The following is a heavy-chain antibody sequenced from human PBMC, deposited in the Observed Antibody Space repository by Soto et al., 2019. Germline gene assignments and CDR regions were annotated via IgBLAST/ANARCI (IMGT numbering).Heavy chain of an antibody. V-gene: IGHV3-53*01. Sequence: GGSLRLSCAISGFSVSSNYLSWVRQAPGKGLEWVSVHYSGGSTYYADSVQGRFTISRDKSNNTLYLQMRRVRAEDTAVYFCARHRHPRGTAWANSPLDPWGQGTQVTVSS. CDR1: GFSVSSNY. CDR2: HYSGGST. D-gene: IGHD1-1*01. J-gene: IGHJ5*02. CDR3: ARHRHPRGTAWANSPLDP.